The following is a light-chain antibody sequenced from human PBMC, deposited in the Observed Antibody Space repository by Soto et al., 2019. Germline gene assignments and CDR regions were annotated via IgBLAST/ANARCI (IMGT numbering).Light chain of an antibody. Sequence: QSALTQPRSVSGSPGQSVTVSCNGTSSDVGGYNYVSWYQHHPGKAPKLMIYAVSKRPSGVPDRFSGSKSGNTAPLTISGLQAEDDADYYCCSYAGTYTYVVFGGGTKLTVL. V-gene: IGLV2-11*01. CDR1: SSDVGGYNY. CDR3: CSYAGTYTYVV. J-gene: IGLJ2*01. CDR2: AVS.